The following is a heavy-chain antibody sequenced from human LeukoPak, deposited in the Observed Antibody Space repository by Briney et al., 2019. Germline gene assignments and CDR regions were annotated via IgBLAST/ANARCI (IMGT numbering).Heavy chain of an antibody. D-gene: IGHD3-22*01. J-gene: IGHJ4*02. Sequence: SETLSLTCAVYSGSFSGYYWSWIRQPPGKGLEWIGEINHSGSTNYNPSLKSRVTISVDTSKNQFSLKLSSVTAADTAVYYCARGYYYDSSVYFDYWGQGTLVTVSS. V-gene: IGHV4-34*01. CDR1: SGSFSGYY. CDR3: ARGYYYDSSVYFDY. CDR2: INHSGST.